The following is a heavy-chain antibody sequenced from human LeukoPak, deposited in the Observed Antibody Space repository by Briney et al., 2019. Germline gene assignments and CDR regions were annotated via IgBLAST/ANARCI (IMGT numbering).Heavy chain of an antibody. CDR1: GYSISSGYY. CDR2: IYHSGST. D-gene: IGHD1-26*01. Sequence: SETLSLTCAVSGYSISSGYYWGWIRQPPGKGVEWIGSIYHSGSTYYNPSLKSRVTISVDTSKNQFSLKLSSVTAADTAVYYCARQLLPDYWGQGTLVTVSS. CDR3: ARQLLPDY. J-gene: IGHJ4*02. V-gene: IGHV4-38-2*01.